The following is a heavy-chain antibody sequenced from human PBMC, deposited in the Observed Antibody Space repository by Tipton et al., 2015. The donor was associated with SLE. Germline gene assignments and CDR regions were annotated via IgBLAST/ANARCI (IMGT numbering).Heavy chain of an antibody. Sequence: GLVKPSETLSLTCAVSGYSISSGYYWGWIRQPPGKGLEWIGSIYHSGSTYYNPSLKSRVTISVDTSKNQFSLKLSSVTAADTAVYYCARHDHYDFWSGYPPFDPWGQGTLVTVSS. V-gene: IGHV4-38-2*01. CDR1: GYSISSGYY. J-gene: IGHJ5*02. CDR3: ARHDHYDFWSGYPPFDP. CDR2: IYHSGST. D-gene: IGHD3-3*01.